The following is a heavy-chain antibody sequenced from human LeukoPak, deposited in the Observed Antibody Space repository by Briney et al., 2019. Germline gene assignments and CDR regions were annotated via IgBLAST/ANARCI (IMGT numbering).Heavy chain of an antibody. CDR3: TRGGHYFFDN. V-gene: IGHV3-7*01. CDR2: IKEDGSEK. CDR1: GFTFTIYW. Sequence: PGGSLRLSCAASGFTFTIYWMSWVRQAPGKGLEWVANIKEDGSEKYYVDSVKGRFTISRDNAKNSLYLQMNSLRVEDTAVYYCTRGGHYFFDNWGQGTLVTVSS. J-gene: IGHJ4*02.